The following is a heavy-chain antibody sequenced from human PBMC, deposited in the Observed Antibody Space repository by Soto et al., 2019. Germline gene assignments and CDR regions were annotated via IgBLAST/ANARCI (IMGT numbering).Heavy chain of an antibody. CDR1: GGTFSSFT. Sequence: QVQLVQSGAEVKKPGSSVKVSCKASGGTFSSFTINWVRLAPGQGLECMGGIIPIYGTANYALSFQGRITITADDSTNTDYMELSSLRSADTAIYYCAKDRRADWESYYYYAMDVWGQGTTVTVSS. CDR2: IIPIYGTA. V-gene: IGHV1-69*01. D-gene: IGHD1-26*01. J-gene: IGHJ6*01. CDR3: AKDRRADWESYYYYAMDV.